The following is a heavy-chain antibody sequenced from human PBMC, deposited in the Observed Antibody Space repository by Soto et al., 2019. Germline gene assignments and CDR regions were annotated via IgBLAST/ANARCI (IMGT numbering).Heavy chain of an antibody. D-gene: IGHD6-6*01. CDR3: APPLGIAARLGY. V-gene: IGHV4-34*01. CDR1: GGSFSGYY. CDR2: INHSGST. J-gene: IGHJ4*02. Sequence: QVQLQQWGAGLLKPSETLSLTCAVYGGSFSGYYWSWIRQPPGKGLEWIGEINHSGSTNYNPSLKSRVTISVDTSKNQFSLKLSSVTAADTAVYYCAPPLGIAARLGYWGQGTLVTVSS.